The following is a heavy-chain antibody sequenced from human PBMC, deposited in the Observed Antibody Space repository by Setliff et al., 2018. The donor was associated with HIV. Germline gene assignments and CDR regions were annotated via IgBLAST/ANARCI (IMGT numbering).Heavy chain of an antibody. CDR3: ARFSTSSGGTFDY. CDR2: IYHSGST. J-gene: IGHJ4*02. V-gene: IGHV4-38-2*02. Sequence: SKTLSLTCTVSGYSISSGYDWGWSRQPPGKGLEWIGNIYHSGSTYYNPSLKSRVTISVDTSKNQFSLNLTSVTAADTAVYYCARFSTSSGGTFDYWGQGTLVTVSS. D-gene: IGHD6-6*01. CDR1: GYSISSGYD.